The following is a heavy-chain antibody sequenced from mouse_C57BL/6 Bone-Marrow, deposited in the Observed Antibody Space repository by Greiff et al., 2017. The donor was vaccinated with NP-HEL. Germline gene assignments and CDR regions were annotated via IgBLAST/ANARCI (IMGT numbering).Heavy chain of an antibody. V-gene: IGHV6-3*01. CDR2: IRLKSDNYAT. CDR1: GFTFSNYW. J-gene: IGHJ1*03. D-gene: IGHD1-1*01. CDR3: TAYYGSPYWYFDV. Sequence: EVKLQQSGGGLVQPGGSMKLSCVASGFTFSNYWMNWVRQSPEKGLEWVAQIRLKSDNYATHYAESVKGRFTISRDDSKSSVYLQMNNLRAEDTGIYYCTAYYGSPYWYFDVWGTGTTVTVSS.